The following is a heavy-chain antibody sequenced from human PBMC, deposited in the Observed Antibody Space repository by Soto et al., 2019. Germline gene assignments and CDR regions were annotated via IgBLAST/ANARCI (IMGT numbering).Heavy chain of an antibody. D-gene: IGHD4-17*01. J-gene: IGHJ4*02. CDR3: ARIPYGDYVGSY. CDR2: SYYSGTT. V-gene: IGHV4-31*03. Sequence: QVRLQESGPGLVKPSQTLSLTCTVSGASISSGGYYWSWIRQLPGKGLELIGYSYYSGTTYYNPSLGSRVTISVATSNQFSLKLTSVTAADTAVYYCARIPYGDYVGSYWGQGPRVTVSS. CDR1: GASISSGGYY.